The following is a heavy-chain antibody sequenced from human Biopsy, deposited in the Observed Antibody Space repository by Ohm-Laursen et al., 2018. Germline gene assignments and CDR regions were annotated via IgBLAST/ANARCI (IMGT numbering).Heavy chain of an antibody. J-gene: IGHJ3*02. CDR2: VNPNSGAT. V-gene: IGHV1-2*02. D-gene: IGHD3-10*01. Sequence: ASVKASCKAYGYTFTDYSLHWVRQAPGQGLGWMGWVNPNSGATNYAQKFQGRVSMTSDTSISTAYIELRRLISDDTAVYFCARDRMVTIITLVRADTFDIWGQGTLVIVSS. CDR3: ARDRMVTIITLVRADTFDI. CDR1: GYTFTDYS.